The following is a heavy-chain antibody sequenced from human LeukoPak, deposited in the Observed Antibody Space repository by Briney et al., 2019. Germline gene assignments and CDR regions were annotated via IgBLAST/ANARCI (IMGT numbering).Heavy chain of an antibody. D-gene: IGHD3-9*01. J-gene: IGHJ4*02. CDR2: IGADNDST. Sequence: ASVKVSYKASGYISTTHGITWVRQAPGQGLEWMGWIGADNDSTKFAPKFQGRVTMTTDTSTSTASMELRSLRSDDTAVYYCARVKRHFDWLPNEYYFDYWGQGTLVTVSS. V-gene: IGHV1-18*01. CDR1: GYISTTHG. CDR3: ARVKRHFDWLPNEYYFDY.